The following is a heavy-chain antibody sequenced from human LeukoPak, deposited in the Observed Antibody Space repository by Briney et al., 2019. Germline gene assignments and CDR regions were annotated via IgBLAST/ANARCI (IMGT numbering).Heavy chain of an antibody. J-gene: IGHJ4*02. V-gene: IGHV1-2*02. CDR1: GYTFTGYF. Sequence: ASVKVSCKASGYTFTGYFMHWVRQAPGQRLEWMGWINPNSGGTNYAQKFQGRVTMTRDTSITTAYMELSRLRSDDTAVYYCARDSRDGYNFDYWGQGTLVTVSS. CDR2: INPNSGGT. CDR3: ARDSRDGYNFDY. D-gene: IGHD5-24*01.